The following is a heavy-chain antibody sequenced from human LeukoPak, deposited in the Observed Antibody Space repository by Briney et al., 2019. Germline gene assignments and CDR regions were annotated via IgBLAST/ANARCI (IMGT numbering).Heavy chain of an antibody. CDR3: ARDSPGVHTKRKIISRYFDL. D-gene: IGHD1-14*01. CDR1: GGSISTYY. Sequence: SETPSLTCTVSGGSISTYYWNWIRQPPGKGLEWIGYINYSGSANHNPSLKSRVTISVDTSKNQFSLKLSSVTAADTAVYYCARDSPGVHTKRKIISRYFDLWGRGTLVTVSS. CDR2: INYSGSA. J-gene: IGHJ2*01. V-gene: IGHV4-59*01.